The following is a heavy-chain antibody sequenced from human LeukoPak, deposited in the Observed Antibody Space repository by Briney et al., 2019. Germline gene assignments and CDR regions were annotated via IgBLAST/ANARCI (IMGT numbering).Heavy chain of an antibody. CDR2: INSDGSST. J-gene: IGHJ4*02. Sequence: GGSLRLSCAAFGFTFSSYAMSWVRQAPGKGLVWVSRINSDGSSTSYADSVKGRFTISRDNAKNTLYLQMNSLRAEDTAVYYCARAHCSSTSCYAGGFDYWGQGTLVTVSS. V-gene: IGHV3-74*01. CDR3: ARAHCSSTSCYAGGFDY. D-gene: IGHD2-2*01. CDR1: GFTFSSYA.